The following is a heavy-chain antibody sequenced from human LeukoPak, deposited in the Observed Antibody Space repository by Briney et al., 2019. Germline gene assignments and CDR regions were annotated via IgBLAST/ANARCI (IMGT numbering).Heavy chain of an antibody. CDR2: IYYSGST. Sequence: SETLSLTCTVSGGSISRCYWRWIRQPPGKGLEWFGYIYYSGSTNYNPSLKSRVTISVDTSKKQYSLKLSSVTAADTAFYYCARYIVSYPHDAFDIWGQGTMVTVSS. V-gene: IGHV4-59*01. D-gene: IGHD1-26*01. CDR1: GGSISRCY. CDR3: ARYIVSYPHDAFDI. J-gene: IGHJ3*02.